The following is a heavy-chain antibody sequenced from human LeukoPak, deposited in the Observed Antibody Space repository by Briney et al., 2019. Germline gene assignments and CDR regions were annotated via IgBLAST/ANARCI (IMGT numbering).Heavy chain of an antibody. Sequence: PGGSLRLSCAASGITFSNYAMHWVRQVPGKGLEWVAVISYDGSNKYYADSVKGRFTISRDNSKNTLYLQMNSLRAEDTAVYYCARDRTGDGRTYLGLWGQGTLVTVSS. CDR3: ARDRTGDGRTYLGL. CDR1: GITFSNYA. CDR2: ISYDGSNK. D-gene: IGHD3-16*01. V-gene: IGHV3-30-3*01. J-gene: IGHJ4*02.